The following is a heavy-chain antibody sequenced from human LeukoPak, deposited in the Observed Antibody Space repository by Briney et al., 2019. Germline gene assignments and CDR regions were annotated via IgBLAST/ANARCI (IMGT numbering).Heavy chain of an antibody. J-gene: IGHJ4*02. Sequence: PSETLSLTCAVSGYSISSGYYWSWIRQPPGKGLEWIATINHSGETYYNPSLKSRVTISVDTPKNQFSLKLSSVTAAGAAIYYCARYTANKSGYSFDYWGQGTLVTVSS. CDR2: INHSGET. CDR3: ARYTANKSGYSFDY. V-gene: IGHV4-38-2*01. CDR1: GYSISSGYY. D-gene: IGHD3-22*01.